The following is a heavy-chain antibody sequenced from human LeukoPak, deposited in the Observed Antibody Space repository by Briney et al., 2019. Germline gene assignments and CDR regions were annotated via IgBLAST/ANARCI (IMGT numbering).Heavy chain of an antibody. V-gene: IGHV3-23*01. CDR3: AKDRVAAARMPGVY. Sequence: GGSLRLSCAASGVTSSSYAMSGVRQAPGEGLEWVSAISGGGGSTNYADSVKGRFTISRDNSKNTLYLQMNSLRAEDTAVYYCAKDRVAAARMPGVYWGQGTLVTVSS. CDR1: GVTSSSYA. J-gene: IGHJ4*02. D-gene: IGHD6-13*01. CDR2: ISGGGGST.